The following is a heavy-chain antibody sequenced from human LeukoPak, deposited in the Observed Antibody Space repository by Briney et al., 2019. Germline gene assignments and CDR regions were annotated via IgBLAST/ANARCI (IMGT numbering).Heavy chain of an antibody. Sequence: GGSLRLSCEPSGSTFRTYGMTWVRQAPGKGLEWVSGITGSSTWTYYADSVKGRFTISRDNSKNTLHLQMDSLRAEDTAIYYCARELVSLGTGYFDLWGRGTLVTVSS. J-gene: IGHJ2*01. CDR3: ARELVSLGTGYFDL. D-gene: IGHD7-27*01. CDR1: GSTFRTYG. CDR2: ITGSSTWT. V-gene: IGHV3-23*01.